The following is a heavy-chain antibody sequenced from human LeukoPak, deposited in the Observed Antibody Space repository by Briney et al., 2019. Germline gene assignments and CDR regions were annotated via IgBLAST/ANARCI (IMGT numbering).Heavy chain of an antibody. CDR3: VKGGFTYYDD. CDR1: GFAFSFFA. V-gene: IGHV3-23*01. Sequence: GGSLRLSCEASGFAFSFFAMSWLRQAPGKGLEWVSTINANSGTRSYAASVRGRFTISRDNSKNALFLQMNSLRAEDTPIYYCVKGGFTYYDDWGQGTLVTVSS. J-gene: IGHJ4*02. CDR2: INANSGTR. D-gene: IGHD3-22*01.